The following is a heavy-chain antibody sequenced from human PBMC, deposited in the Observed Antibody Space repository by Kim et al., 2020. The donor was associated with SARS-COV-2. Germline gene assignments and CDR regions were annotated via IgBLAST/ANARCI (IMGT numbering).Heavy chain of an antibody. J-gene: IGHJ5*02. CDR3: ARIDTAMVISNVGWFDP. Sequence: ASVKVSCKASGYTFTSYAMNWVRQAPGQGLEWMGWINTNTGNPTYAQGFTGRFVFSLGTSVSTAYLQISSLKAEDTAVYYCARIDTAMVISNVGWFDPWGQGTLVTVSS. D-gene: IGHD5-18*01. CDR2: INTNTGNP. CDR1: GYTFTSYA. V-gene: IGHV7-4-1*02.